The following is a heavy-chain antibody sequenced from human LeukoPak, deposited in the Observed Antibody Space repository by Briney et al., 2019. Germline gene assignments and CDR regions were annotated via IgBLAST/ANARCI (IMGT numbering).Heavy chain of an antibody. D-gene: IGHD5-12*01. CDR3: ARARSGYEGDYFDY. V-gene: IGHV3-13*04. Sequence: PGRSLRLSCAASGFTFTTYDMHWVRQAPGKGLEWVSSIGKGSDTYYPASVKGRFTVSREDAKNSLYLQMNSLRAEDTAVYYCARARSGYEGDYFDYWGQGTLVTVSS. CDR1: GFTFTTYD. CDR2: IGKGSDT. J-gene: IGHJ4*02.